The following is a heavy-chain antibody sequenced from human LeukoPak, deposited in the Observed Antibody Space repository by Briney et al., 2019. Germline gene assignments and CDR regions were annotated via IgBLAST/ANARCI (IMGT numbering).Heavy chain of an antibody. D-gene: IGHD3-10*01. CDR2: INSSSTYI. V-gene: IGHV3-21*01. J-gene: IGHJ4*02. CDR1: GFTFSSYT. CDR3: ARDAVMVRYYFDY. Sequence: GGSLRLSCAASGFTFSSYTMNWVRQAPGKGLEWVSSINSSSTYIYYADSLKGRFTISRDNAKNSLYLQMNSLRAEDTAVYYCARDAVMVRYYFDYWGQGTLVTVSS.